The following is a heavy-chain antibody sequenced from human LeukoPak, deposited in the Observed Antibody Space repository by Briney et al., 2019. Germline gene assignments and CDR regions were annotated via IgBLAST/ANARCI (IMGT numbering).Heavy chain of an antibody. V-gene: IGHV1-69*13. D-gene: IGHD3-22*01. CDR1: GGTFSSYA. Sequence: GASVKVSCKASGGTFSSYAISWVRQAPGQGLEWMGGIIPIFGTANYAQKFQGRVTITADESTSTAYMELSSLRSEDTAVYSCATRPNYYDSSGYPYWGQGTLVTVSS. J-gene: IGHJ4*02. CDR2: IIPIFGTA. CDR3: ATRPNYYDSSGYPY.